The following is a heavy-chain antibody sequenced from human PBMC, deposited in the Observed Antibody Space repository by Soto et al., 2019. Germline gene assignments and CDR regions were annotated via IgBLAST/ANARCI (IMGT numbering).Heavy chain of an antibody. D-gene: IGHD1-26*01. CDR1: GFTFRFFA. J-gene: IGHJ4*02. CDR2: ISSDGYRT. CDR3: ARDAGTPSGYFDF. Sequence: ELQLVASGEGLVQPGGSLRLSCAASGFTFRFFAMHWVRQAPGKGLEHVSTISSDGYRTYYADSVKGRFTISRDNSQNTLFLQMARVRADDMAVYYCARDAGTPSGYFDFWGQGTLVTVSS. V-gene: IGHV3-64*02.